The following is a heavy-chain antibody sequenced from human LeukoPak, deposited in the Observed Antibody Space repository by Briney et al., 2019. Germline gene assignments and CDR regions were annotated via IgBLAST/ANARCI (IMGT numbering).Heavy chain of an antibody. J-gene: IGHJ6*03. D-gene: IGHD1-1*01. V-gene: IGHV3-23*01. CDR3: AKNPAIRVEPHYYYYVDV. CDR2: ISGSGGST. Sequence: PGGSLRLSCAASGFTFSSYAMSWVRQAPGKGLEWVSAISGSGGSTYYADSVKGRFTISRDNSKNTLYLQMNSLRAEDTAVYYCAKNPAIRVEPHYYYYVDVWGKGTTVTVSS. CDR1: GFTFSSYA.